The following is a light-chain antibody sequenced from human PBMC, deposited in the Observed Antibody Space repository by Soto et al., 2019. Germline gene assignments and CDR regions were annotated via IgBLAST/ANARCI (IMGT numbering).Light chain of an antibody. CDR2: DAS. Sequence: ETVLPPSPVTLSLSPGERATLSGRASQSVNSYLAWYQQKPGQAPRLLIYDASNRATGIPARFSGSVSGTEFTFTISSLQSEEFAVYDCQQYNSWPITFGQGTRLEIK. J-gene: IGKJ5*01. CDR3: QQYNSWPIT. V-gene: IGKV3-11*01. CDR1: QSVNSY.